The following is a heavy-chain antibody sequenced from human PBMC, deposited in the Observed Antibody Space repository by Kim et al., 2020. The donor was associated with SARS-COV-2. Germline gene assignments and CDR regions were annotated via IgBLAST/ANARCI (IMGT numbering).Heavy chain of an antibody. J-gene: IGHJ4*02. D-gene: IGHD2-15*01. CDR3: ARDVGYCSGGSCFCDY. V-gene: IGHV3-11*04. Sequence: SGKGRFTISRDNAKNSLYLQMNSLRAEDTAVYYCARDVGYCSGGSCFCDYWGQGTLVTVSS.